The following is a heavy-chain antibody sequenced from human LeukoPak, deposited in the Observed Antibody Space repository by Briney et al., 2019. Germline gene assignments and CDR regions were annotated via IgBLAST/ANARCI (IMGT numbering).Heavy chain of an antibody. Sequence: ASVKVSCKASGYTFTSYYMHWVRQAPGQGLEWMGIINPSGGSTSYAQKFQGRVTMTRDTSTSTVYMELSSLRSEDTAVYYCARAACSGGSCYRSYFDYWGQGTLVTVSS. CDR1: GYTFTSYY. CDR2: INPSGGST. V-gene: IGHV1-46*01. CDR3: ARAACSGGSCYRSYFDY. J-gene: IGHJ4*02. D-gene: IGHD2-15*01.